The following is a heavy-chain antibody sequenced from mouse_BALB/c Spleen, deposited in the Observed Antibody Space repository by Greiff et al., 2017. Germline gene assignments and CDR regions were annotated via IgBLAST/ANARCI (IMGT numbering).Heavy chain of an antibody. CDR3: VRVGPYGTYGAMDY. V-gene: IGHV2-9-2*01. Sequence: QVQLKESGPGLVAPSQSLSITCTVSGFSLTSYDISWIRQPPGKGLEWLGVIWTGGGTNYNSAFMSRLSISKDNSKSQVFLKMNSLQTDDTAIYYCVRVGPYGTYGAMDYWGQGTSVTVSS. D-gene: IGHD2-1*01. CDR1: GFSLTSYD. J-gene: IGHJ4*01. CDR2: IWTGGGT.